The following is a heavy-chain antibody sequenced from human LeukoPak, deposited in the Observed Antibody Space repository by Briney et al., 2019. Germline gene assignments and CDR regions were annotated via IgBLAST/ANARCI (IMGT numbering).Heavy chain of an antibody. J-gene: IGHJ4*02. CDR3: ARDRVGTKGDY. CDR2: ISAEGATI. V-gene: IGHV3-48*01. D-gene: IGHD1-26*01. CDR1: GFNFRTYS. Sequence: AGGSLRLSCEVSGFNFRTYSMDRVRQAPGKGLQWVSYISAEGATIYYAEDVRGRFTISRDDAKNSLYLDMSNLRVDDTAVYYCARDRVGTKGDYWGQGTLVTVS.